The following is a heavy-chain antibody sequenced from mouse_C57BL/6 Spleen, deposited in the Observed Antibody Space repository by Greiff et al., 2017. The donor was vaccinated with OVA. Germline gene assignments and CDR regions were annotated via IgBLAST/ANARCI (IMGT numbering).Heavy chain of an antibody. D-gene: IGHD1-1*01. CDR1: GFTFSSYA. Sequence: EVQRVESGGGLVKPGGSLKLSCAASGFTFSSYAMSWVRQTPGKRLEWVATISDGGSYTYYPDNVKGRFTITRDNAKNNLYLQMSQLKSEDTAMDYCARESGTTGDYFDYWGQGTTLTVSS. V-gene: IGHV5-4*01. CDR3: ARESGTTGDYFDY. J-gene: IGHJ2*01. CDR2: ISDGGSYT.